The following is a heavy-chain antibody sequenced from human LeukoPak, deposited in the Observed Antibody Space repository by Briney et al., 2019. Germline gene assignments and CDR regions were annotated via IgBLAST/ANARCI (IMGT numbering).Heavy chain of an antibody. D-gene: IGHD3-9*01. V-gene: IGHV4-4*07. J-gene: IGHJ4*02. Sequence: SQTLSLTCTVSGGSISSYYWSWIRQPAGKGLEWIGRIYTSGSTNYNPSLKSRVTMSVDTSKNQFSLKLSSVTAADTAVYYCARFKDILTGSLFDYWGQGTLVTVSS. CDR1: GGSISSYY. CDR2: IYTSGST. CDR3: ARFKDILTGSLFDY.